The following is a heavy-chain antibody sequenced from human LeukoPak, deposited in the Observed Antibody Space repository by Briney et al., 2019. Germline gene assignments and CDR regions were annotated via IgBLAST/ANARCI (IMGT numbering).Heavy chain of an antibody. V-gene: IGHV3-7*01. CDR1: GFTFSSYA. CDR3: ARGRELLNYFDY. CDR2: IKQDGSEK. Sequence: SGGSLRLSCAASGFTFSSYAMSWVRQAPGKGLEWVANIKQDGSEKYYVDSVKGRFTISRDNAKNSLYLQMNSLRAEDTAVYYCARGRELLNYFDYWGQGTLVTVSS. D-gene: IGHD1-26*01. J-gene: IGHJ4*02.